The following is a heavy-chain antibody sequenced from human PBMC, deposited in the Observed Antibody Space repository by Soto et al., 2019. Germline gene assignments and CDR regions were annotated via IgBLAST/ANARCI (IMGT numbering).Heavy chain of an antibody. D-gene: IGHD2-15*01. CDR3: ARDGPHCSGGSCPQYYYYYGMDV. V-gene: IGHV3-21*01. J-gene: IGHJ6*02. Sequence: EVQLVESGGGLVKPGGSLEFPCEASGFTSIAYSMNGVRKPPGKGLEGAHSFGIISSYIYYADSLKGRFTISRDNAKNSLYLQMNSLRAEDTAVYYCARDGPHCSGGSCPQYYYYYGMDVWGQGTTVTVSS. CDR2: FGIISSYI. CDR1: GFTSIAYS.